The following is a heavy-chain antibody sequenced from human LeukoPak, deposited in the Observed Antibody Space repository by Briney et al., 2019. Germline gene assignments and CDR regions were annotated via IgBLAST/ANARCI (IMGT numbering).Heavy chain of an antibody. J-gene: IGHJ4*02. V-gene: IGHV1-69*05. CDR3: ARGAAMVAYYFDY. Sequence: SVKVSCKASGGTFSSYAISWVRQAPGQGLEWVGRIIPIFGTANYAQKFQGRVTITTDESTSTAYMELSSLRSEDTAVYYCARGAAMVAYYFDYWGQGTLVTVSS. D-gene: IGHD5-18*01. CDR1: GGTFSSYA. CDR2: IIPIFGTA.